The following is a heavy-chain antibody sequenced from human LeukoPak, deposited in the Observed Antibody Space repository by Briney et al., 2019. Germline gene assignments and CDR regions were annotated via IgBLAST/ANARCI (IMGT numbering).Heavy chain of an antibody. J-gene: IGHJ4*02. CDR1: GFTFSSYG. D-gene: IGHD1-26*01. V-gene: IGHV3-30*02. Sequence: GGSLRLSCAASGFTFSSYGMHWVRQAPGKGLEWVAFIRYDGSNKYYADSVKGRFTISRDNSKNTLYLQMNSLRAEDTAVYYCAKDSKTYSGSYGVDYWGQGTLVTVSS. CDR3: AKDSKTYSGSYGVDY. CDR2: IRYDGSNK.